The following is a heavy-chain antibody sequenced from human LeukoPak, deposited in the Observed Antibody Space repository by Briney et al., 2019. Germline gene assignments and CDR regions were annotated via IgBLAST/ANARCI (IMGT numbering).Heavy chain of an antibody. CDR1: GFSLRTSGMR. CDR3: ARMGSGNYVFDI. V-gene: IGHV2-70*04. J-gene: IGHJ3*02. Sequence: ESGPTLLHPTQTLTLTCTFSGFSLRTSGMRVSWIRQPPGKALEWLARIDWDDDKFYDTSLKTRLTISQDTSKNQVVLTMTNMDPVDTATYYCARMGSGNYVFDIWGQGTMVTVSS. CDR2: IDWDDDK. D-gene: IGHD3-10*01.